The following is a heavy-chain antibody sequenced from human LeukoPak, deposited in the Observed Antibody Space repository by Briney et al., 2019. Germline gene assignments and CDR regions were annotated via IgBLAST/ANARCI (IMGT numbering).Heavy chain of an antibody. CDR2: ISSSSAYI. D-gene: IGHD2-15*01. Sequence: GGSLRLSCTASGFTFNNYNLNWVRQAPGKGLEWVSSISSSSAYIYYADSVKGRFTVSRDNAKSSVYLQMNSLRSEDTAVYYCARPTWSYNAFDIWGRGTLVTVSS. CDR1: GFTFNNYN. CDR3: ARPTWSYNAFDI. V-gene: IGHV3-21*01. J-gene: IGHJ3*02.